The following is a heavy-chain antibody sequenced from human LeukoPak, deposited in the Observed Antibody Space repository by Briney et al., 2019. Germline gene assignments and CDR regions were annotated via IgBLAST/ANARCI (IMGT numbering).Heavy chain of an antibody. Sequence: SETLSLTCTVSGGSISSYYWGWIRQPPGKGLEWIGSIYYSGSTYYNPSLKSRVTISVDTSKNQFSLKLSSVTAADTAVYYCARLDTAMVGYWGQGTLVTVSS. CDR3: ARLDTAMVGY. J-gene: IGHJ4*02. V-gene: IGHV4-39*01. CDR2: IYYSGST. CDR1: GGSISSYY. D-gene: IGHD5-18*01.